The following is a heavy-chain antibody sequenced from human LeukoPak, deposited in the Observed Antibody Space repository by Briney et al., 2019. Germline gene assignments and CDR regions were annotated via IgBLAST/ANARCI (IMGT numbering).Heavy chain of an antibody. CDR1: RFLFGAYA. Sequence: GGSLRLSCSASRFLFGAYAMGWVRQAPGKGLEWVSAITGSGGSTYYADSVKGRFTISRDNSKSTLYLQMNSLRAEDTAVYYCAKVSSSGWYLYYFDYWGQGTLVTVSS. CDR2: ITGSGGST. D-gene: IGHD6-19*01. CDR3: AKVSSSGWYLYYFDY. J-gene: IGHJ4*02. V-gene: IGHV3-23*01.